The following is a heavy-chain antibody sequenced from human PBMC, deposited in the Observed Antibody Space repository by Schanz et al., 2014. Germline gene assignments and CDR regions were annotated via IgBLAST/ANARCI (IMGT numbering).Heavy chain of an antibody. Sequence: EGQLLESGGGLIQPGGSLRLSCAASGFTFSSYAMSWVRQAPGKGLEWVSDISSGSSYANYADSVKGRFTISRDNAKISLYLQMNSLRVEDTAVYYCARDTSYGMDVWGQGTTVTVSS. V-gene: IGHV3-48*04. J-gene: IGHJ6*02. CDR1: GFTFSSYA. CDR2: ISSGSSYA. CDR3: ARDTSYGMDV.